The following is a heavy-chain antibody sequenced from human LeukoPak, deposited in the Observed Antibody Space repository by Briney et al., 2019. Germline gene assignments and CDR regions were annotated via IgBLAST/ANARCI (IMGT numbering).Heavy chain of an antibody. J-gene: IGHJ5*02. CDR1: GGTFNSYA. CDR3: ARDGFLGRSGSINWFDP. CDR2: INAILGIA. Sequence: VASVKVSCKASGGTFNSYAISWVRQAPGQGLEWMGRINAILGIANYVQKFQGRVTITADKSTSTDYMELSSLRSEDTAVYYCARDGFLGRSGSINWFDPWGQGTLVTVSS. D-gene: IGHD3-10*01. V-gene: IGHV1-69*04.